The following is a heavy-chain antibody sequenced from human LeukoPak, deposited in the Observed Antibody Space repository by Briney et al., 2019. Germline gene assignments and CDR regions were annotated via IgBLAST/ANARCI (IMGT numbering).Heavy chain of an antibody. CDR1: GFNFKDYG. V-gene: IGHV3-20*01. CDR3: ARGEGGDH. D-gene: IGHD3-16*01. J-gene: IGHJ4*02. CDR2: INWKSGST. Sequence: PGGSLRLSCEASGFNFKDYGMSWVRQAPGKGLEWVSGINWKSGSTGYAVSVQGRFTISRDNAKNSLYLQMDGLRVEDTALYHCARGEGGDHWGRGTLVIVSS.